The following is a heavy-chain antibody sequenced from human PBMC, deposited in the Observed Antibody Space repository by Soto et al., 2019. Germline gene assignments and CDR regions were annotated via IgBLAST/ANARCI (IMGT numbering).Heavy chain of an antibody. CDR3: ERADHYDFWSGYYDAESVPHDAFDI. J-gene: IGHJ3*02. CDR1: GYTFTSYD. Sequence: GASVKVSCKASGYTFTSYDINWVRQATGQGLEWMGWMNPNSGNTGYAQKFQGRVTMTRNTSISTAYMELSSLRSEDTAVYYCERADHYDFWSGYYDAESVPHDAFDIWGQGTMVTVSS. V-gene: IGHV1-8*01. D-gene: IGHD3-3*01. CDR2: MNPNSGNT.